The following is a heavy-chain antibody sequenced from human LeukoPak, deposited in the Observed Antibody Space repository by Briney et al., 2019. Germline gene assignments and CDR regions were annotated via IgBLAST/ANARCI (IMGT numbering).Heavy chain of an antibody. J-gene: IGHJ5*02. CDR1: GYTFTGYY. Sequence: GATVKVSCKASGYTFTGYYMHWVRQAPGQGLEWMGWINPNSGGTNYAQKFQGRVTMTRDTSISTAYMELSRLRSDDTAVYYCARSEPPKNWFDPWGQGTLVTVSS. V-gene: IGHV1-2*02. CDR2: INPNSGGT. CDR3: ARSEPPKNWFDP.